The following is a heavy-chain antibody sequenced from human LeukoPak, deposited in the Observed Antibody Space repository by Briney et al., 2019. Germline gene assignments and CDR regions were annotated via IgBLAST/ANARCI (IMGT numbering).Heavy chain of an antibody. CDR1: GFSLSDRSMR. V-gene: IGHV2-70*04. CDR2: IDWDDKK. CDR3: ARGGGTYDYFDY. Sequence: SGPTLVNPTQTLTLTCNFSGFSLSDRSMRLSWIRLPPGKALEWLGRIDWDDKKFYSTSLKTRLTISKGTSKNQVVLAMTNMDPVDTATYYYARGGGTYDYFDYWGQGTLVTVSS. D-gene: IGHD1-26*01. J-gene: IGHJ4*02.